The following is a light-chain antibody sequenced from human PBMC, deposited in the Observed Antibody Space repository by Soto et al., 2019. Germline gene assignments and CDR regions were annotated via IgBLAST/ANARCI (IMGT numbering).Light chain of an antibody. CDR2: GAS. V-gene: IGKV3-15*01. CDR1: QSVSSF. J-gene: IGKJ1*01. CDR3: QQYSNWPSWT. Sequence: EKVMTQSPATLSMSPGERATLSCRASQSVSSFLAWYQQKPGQARRLLIYGASTRATGIPARFSGSGSGTEFTLTISSLQSEDFAVYYCQQYSNWPSWTFGQGTKVEVK.